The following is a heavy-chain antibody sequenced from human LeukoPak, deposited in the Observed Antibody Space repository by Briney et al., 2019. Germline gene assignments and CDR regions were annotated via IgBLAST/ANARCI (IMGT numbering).Heavy chain of an antibody. CDR3: ARQVVGTVAFDI. Sequence: SETLSLTCTVSGGSISSYYWSWIRQPPGKGLEWIGYIYYSGSTNYNPSLKSRVTISVDTSKNQFSLKLSSVTAADTAVYYCARQVVGTVAFDIWAKGQWSPSLQ. J-gene: IGHJ3*02. V-gene: IGHV4-59*08. D-gene: IGHD6-19*01. CDR2: IYYSGST. CDR1: GGSISSYY.